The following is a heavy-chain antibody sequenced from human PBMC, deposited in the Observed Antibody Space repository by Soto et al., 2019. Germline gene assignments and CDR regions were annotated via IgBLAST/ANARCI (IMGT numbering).Heavy chain of an antibody. J-gene: IGHJ4*02. CDR3: ARNWRIAAAGTGDY. D-gene: IGHD6-13*01. Sequence: QVQLVESGGGVVQPGRSLRLSCAASGFTFSSYGMHWVRQAPGKGLEWVAAIWYDGSNKYYADSVKGRFTISRDNSKNTLYLQMNSLRAEDTAVYSCARNWRIAAAGTGDYWGQGTLVTVSS. CDR1: GFTFSSYG. V-gene: IGHV3-33*01. CDR2: IWYDGSNK.